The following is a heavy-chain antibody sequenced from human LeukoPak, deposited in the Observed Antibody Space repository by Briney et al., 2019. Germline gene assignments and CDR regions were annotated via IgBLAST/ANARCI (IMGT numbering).Heavy chain of an antibody. D-gene: IGHD3-16*01. V-gene: IGHV4-59*08. Sequence: SETLSLTCTVSGGSISSYCWSWIRQPPGKGLEWIGYIYYSGSTNYNPSLKSRVTISVDTSKNQFSLKLSSVAAADTAVYYCARHRPLIGFDYWGQGTLVTVSS. J-gene: IGHJ4*02. CDR2: IYYSGST. CDR3: ARHRPLIGFDY. CDR1: GGSISSYC.